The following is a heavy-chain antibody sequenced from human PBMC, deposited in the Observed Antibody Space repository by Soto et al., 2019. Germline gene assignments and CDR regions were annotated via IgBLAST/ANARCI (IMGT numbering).Heavy chain of an antibody. CDR2: INAGNANT. D-gene: IGHD6-6*01. V-gene: IGHV1-3*01. CDR1: GYIFTSYS. Sequence: QVQLVQFGAEVKKSGASVKLSCKASGYIFTSYSIHWVRQAPGQRLEWMGWINAGNANTKYSQKFQGRVTITRDTSASTAYMELSSLRSEDTAVNYCARDVVSTSSTYYGLDVWGQGTTVTVSS. J-gene: IGHJ6*02. CDR3: ARDVVSTSSTYYGLDV.